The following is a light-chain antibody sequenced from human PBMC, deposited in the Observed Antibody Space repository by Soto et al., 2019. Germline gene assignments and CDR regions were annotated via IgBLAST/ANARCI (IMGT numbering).Light chain of an antibody. Sequence: QSVLTQPPSVSGAPGQRVTISCTGSSSNIGADYDVHWYQQRPGTAPKLLIFGNINRPSGVPDRFSGSKSCTSASLAITGLQAEDEGDYYCQSYDSTLSARYVFGTGTKLTVL. V-gene: IGLV1-40*01. CDR2: GNI. CDR3: QSYDSTLSARYV. J-gene: IGLJ1*01. CDR1: SSNIGADYD.